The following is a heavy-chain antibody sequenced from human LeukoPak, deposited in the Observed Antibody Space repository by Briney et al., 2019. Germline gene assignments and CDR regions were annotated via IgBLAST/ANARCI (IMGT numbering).Heavy chain of an antibody. CDR2: VNPNSGGT. CDR1: GYTFTGYY. V-gene: IGHV1-2*06. J-gene: IGHJ4*02. Sequence: ASVKVSCKASGYTFTGYYMHWVRQAPGQGLEWMGRVNPNSGGTNYAQKFQGRVTMTRDTSISTAYMELSRLRSDDTAVYYCARDDRYCSGGSCYYDYWRQGTLVTVSS. D-gene: IGHD2-15*01. CDR3: ARDDRYCSGGSCYYDY.